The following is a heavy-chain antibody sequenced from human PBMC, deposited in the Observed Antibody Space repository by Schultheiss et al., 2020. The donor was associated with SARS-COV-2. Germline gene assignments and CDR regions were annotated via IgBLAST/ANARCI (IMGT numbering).Heavy chain of an antibody. CDR3: ARGPNYYGSGSYYIV. V-gene: IGHV3-64*02. CDR1: GFTFSSYA. J-gene: IGHJ4*02. CDR2: ISSNGGST. D-gene: IGHD3-10*01. Sequence: GGSLRLSCAASGFTFSSYAMHWVRQAPGKGLEYVSTISSNGGSTYYADSVKGRFTISRDNSKNTLYLQMGSLRAEDMAVYYCARGPNYYGSGSYYIVWGQGTLVTVSS.